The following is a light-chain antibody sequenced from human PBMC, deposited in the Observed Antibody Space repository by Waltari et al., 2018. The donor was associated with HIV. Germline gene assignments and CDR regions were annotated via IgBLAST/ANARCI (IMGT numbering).Light chain of an antibody. Sequence: EIVMTQSPATLSVSPGERATLSCRASQSVSSNLAWYQQKPGQAPRLLIYGASTRATDIPARFSGSGSGTEFTITISSLQSEDFAVYYCQQYNNWFRTFGQGTKVEIK. CDR1: QSVSSN. CDR2: GAS. V-gene: IGKV3-15*01. J-gene: IGKJ1*01. CDR3: QQYNNWFRT.